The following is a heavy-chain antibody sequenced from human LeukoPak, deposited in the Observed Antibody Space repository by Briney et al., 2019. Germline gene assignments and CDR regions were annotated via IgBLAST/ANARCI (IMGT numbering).Heavy chain of an antibody. J-gene: IGHJ5*02. CDR3: ARPYSSGYWFDP. CDR1: GGSFSGYY. D-gene: IGHD6-19*01. Sequence: SETLSLTCAVYGGSFSGYYWSWIRQPPGKGLEWIGEINHSGSTNYNPSLKSRVTISVDTSKNQFSLKLSSVTAADTAVYYCARPYSSGYWFDPWGQGTLVTVSS. CDR2: INHSGST. V-gene: IGHV4-34*01.